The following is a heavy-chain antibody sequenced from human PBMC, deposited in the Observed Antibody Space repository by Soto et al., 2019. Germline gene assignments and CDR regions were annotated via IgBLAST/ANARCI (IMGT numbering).Heavy chain of an antibody. CDR2: IDPSNSYT. V-gene: IGHV5-10-1*01. J-gene: IGHJ6*02. CDR3: ARTYSSSWYARPYGMDV. D-gene: IGHD6-13*01. Sequence: GESLKISCKGSGYSFTSYWISWVRQMPGKGLEWMGRIDPSNSYTNYSPSFQGHVTISADKSISTAYLQWSSLKASDTAMYYCARTYSSSWYARPYGMDVWGQGTTVTVSS. CDR1: GYSFTSYW.